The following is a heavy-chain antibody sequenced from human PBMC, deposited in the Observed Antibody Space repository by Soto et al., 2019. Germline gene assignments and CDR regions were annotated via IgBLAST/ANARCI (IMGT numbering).Heavy chain of an antibody. V-gene: IGHV1-3*01. CDR3: ARVGSCSGGSCYSGSAYDY. J-gene: IGHJ4*02. CDR1: GYTFTSYA. Sequence: ASVKVSCKASGYTFTSYAMHWVRQAPGQRLEWMGWINAGNGNTKYSQKFQGRVTITRDTSASTAYMELSSLRSEDTAVYYCARVGSCSGGSCYSGSAYDYWGQGTLVTVSS. CDR2: INAGNGNT. D-gene: IGHD2-15*01.